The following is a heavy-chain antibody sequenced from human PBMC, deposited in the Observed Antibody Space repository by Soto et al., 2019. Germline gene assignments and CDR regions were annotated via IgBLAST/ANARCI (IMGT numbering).Heavy chain of an antibody. CDR2: IYHSGST. CDR3: ARGRVGGYYFDY. CDR1: GGSISSGGYS. D-gene: IGHD2-15*01. V-gene: IGHV4-30-2*01. J-gene: IGHJ4*02. Sequence: SETLSLTCAVSGGSISSGGYSWSWIRQPPGKGLEWIGYIYHSGSTYYNPSLKSRVTISVDRSKNQFSLKLSSVTAADTAVYYCARGRVGGYYFDYWGQGTLVPGSS.